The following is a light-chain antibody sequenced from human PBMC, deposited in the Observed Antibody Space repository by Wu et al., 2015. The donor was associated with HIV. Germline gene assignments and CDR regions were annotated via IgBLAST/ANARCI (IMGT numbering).Light chain of an antibody. V-gene: IGKV1-13*02. Sequence: AIQLTQSPSSLSASLGDRVTISCRASQGIRTTLAWYQQKPGKPPSLLIYDASTLKSGVPSRFSGSGSGTDFTLTISSLQPEDCATYYCQQFDSYPPSTFGQGTKLEIK. CDR1: QGIRTT. CDR2: DAS. J-gene: IGKJ2*01. CDR3: QQFDSYPPST.